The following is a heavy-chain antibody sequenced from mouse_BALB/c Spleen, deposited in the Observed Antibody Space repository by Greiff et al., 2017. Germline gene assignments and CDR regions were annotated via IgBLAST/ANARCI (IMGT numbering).Heavy chain of an antibody. V-gene: IGHV5-17*02. Sequence: EVKLMESGGGLVQPGGSRKLSCAASGFTFSSFGMHWVRQAPEKGLEWVAYISSGSSTIYYADTVKGRFTISRDNTKNTLFLQMTSLRSEDTAMYYCASFGDYVNAMDYWGQGTSVTVSS. D-gene: IGHD2-13*01. CDR2: ISSGSSTI. J-gene: IGHJ4*01. CDR3: ASFGDYVNAMDY. CDR1: GFTFSSFG.